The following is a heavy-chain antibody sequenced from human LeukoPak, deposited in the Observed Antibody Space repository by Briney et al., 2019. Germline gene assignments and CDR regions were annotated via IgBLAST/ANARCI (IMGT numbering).Heavy chain of an antibody. CDR1: GFTVSSNY. J-gene: IGHJ3*01. CDR3: ARDGRVASTGTGYDAFDF. CDR2: IFSSDST. V-gene: IGHV3-66*01. D-gene: IGHD1-1*01. Sequence: GGSLRLSCAASGFTVSSNYMTWVRQAPGKGLEWVSVIFSSDSTYYADSVKGRFTISRDNSKNTLYLQMNSLRVEDTAVYYCARDGRVASTGTGYDAFDFWGQGTKVTVSS.